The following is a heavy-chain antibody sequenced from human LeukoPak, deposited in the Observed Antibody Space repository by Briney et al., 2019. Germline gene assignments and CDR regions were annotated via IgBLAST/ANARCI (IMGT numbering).Heavy chain of an antibody. J-gene: IGHJ4*02. CDR1: GGSLSNYY. CDR3: ATHGRGSSWYFDD. D-gene: IGHD6-13*01. V-gene: IGHV4-4*07. CDR2: IYTSGSP. Sequence: PSETLSLTCTLSGGSLSNYYWNWIRQPAGKGLAWIGRIYTSGSPNFHPSLKRRVTMSVDTSKNQFSLNLSSVTGADTAVYYCATHGRGSSWYFDDWGQGTLVTVSS.